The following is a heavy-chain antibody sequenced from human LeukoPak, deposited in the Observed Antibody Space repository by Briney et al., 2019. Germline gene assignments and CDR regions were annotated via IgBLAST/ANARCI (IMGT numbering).Heavy chain of an antibody. CDR3: AREPGIAAVGWFDP. Sequence: SETLSLTCTVSGGSISSGGYYWSWIRQPAGKGLEWIGRIYTSGSTNYNPSLKSRVTISVDTSKNQFSLKLSSVTAADTAVYYCAREPGIAAVGWFDPWGQGTLVTVSS. J-gene: IGHJ5*02. V-gene: IGHV4-61*02. CDR2: IYTSGST. CDR1: GGSISSGGYY. D-gene: IGHD6-13*01.